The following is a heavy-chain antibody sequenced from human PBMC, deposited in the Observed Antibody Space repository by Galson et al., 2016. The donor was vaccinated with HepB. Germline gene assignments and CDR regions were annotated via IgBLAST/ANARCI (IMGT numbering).Heavy chain of an antibody. CDR1: GFTFSDHY. CDR3: ARRNWNDAFDI. Sequence: SLRLSCAASGFTFSDHYMSWIRQAPGKGLEWVSYISSNYNYTNYADSVKGRFTISRDNAKNSLYLQMNSLRAEDTAVYYCARRNWNDAFDIWGQGTMVSVSS. J-gene: IGHJ3*02. D-gene: IGHD1-1*01. CDR2: ISSNYNYT. V-gene: IGHV3-11*06.